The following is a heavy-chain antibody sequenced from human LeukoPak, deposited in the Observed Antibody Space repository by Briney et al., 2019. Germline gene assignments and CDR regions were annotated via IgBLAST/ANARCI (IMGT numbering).Heavy chain of an antibody. D-gene: IGHD5-12*01. V-gene: IGHV3-33*01. Sequence: PGGSLRLPCAASGFTFSSYGMHWVRQAPGEGLEWVAVIWYDGSDKYYVDSVKGRFTISRDNAKNSLYLQMNSLRADDAAVYYCARDQGYDTFDIWGQGTMVTVSS. CDR2: IWYDGSDK. J-gene: IGHJ3*02. CDR1: GFTFSSYG. CDR3: ARDQGYDTFDI.